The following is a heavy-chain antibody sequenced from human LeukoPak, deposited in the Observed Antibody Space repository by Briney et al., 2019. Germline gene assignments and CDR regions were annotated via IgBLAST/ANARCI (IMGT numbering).Heavy chain of an antibody. CDR2: VYAGDSDT. D-gene: IGHD3/OR15-3a*01. V-gene: IGHV5-51*01. Sequence: GESLQISCKGSGYIFTNYWIGWVRQLPGKGLEWMGTVYAGDSDTRYSPSFQGQVTMSADKSTSTAFLQWRSLKASDTAMYYCARLGSNYFYYTMDVWGQGTAVTVSS. J-gene: IGHJ6*02. CDR1: GYIFTNYW. CDR3: ARLGSNYFYYTMDV.